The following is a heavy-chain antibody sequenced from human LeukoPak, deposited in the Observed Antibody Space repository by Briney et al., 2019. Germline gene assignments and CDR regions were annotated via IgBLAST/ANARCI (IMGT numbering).Heavy chain of an antibody. D-gene: IGHD2-2*01. V-gene: IGHV4-39*07. CDR2: IYYSGST. CDR3: ARDLGYCSTTSCAMAFDI. J-gene: IGHJ3*02. Sequence: SETLSLTCTVSGGSIRSSSYYWGWIRQPPGKGLEWIGSIYYSGSTYYNPSLKSRVTISVDTSKKQFSLKLSSVTAADTAVYYCARDLGYCSTTSCAMAFDIWGQGTMVTVSS. CDR1: GGSIRSSSYY.